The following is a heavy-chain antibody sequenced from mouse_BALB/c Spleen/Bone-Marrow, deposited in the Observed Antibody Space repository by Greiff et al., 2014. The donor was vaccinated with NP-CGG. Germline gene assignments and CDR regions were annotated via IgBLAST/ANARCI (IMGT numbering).Heavy chain of an antibody. Sequence: QVQLQQSGAELVKPGASVKLSCRVSGYTFTSYFVYWVKQRPGQGLEWIGEINPSNDTPNFNEKFKSKATLTVDKSSSTAYMQLSSLTSEDAAVCYCTRSGYYGYGWYFDVWGAGTTVTVSS. CDR1: GYTFTSYF. V-gene: IGHV1S81*02. D-gene: IGHD1-2*01. J-gene: IGHJ1*01. CDR2: INPSNDTP. CDR3: TRSGYYGYGWYFDV.